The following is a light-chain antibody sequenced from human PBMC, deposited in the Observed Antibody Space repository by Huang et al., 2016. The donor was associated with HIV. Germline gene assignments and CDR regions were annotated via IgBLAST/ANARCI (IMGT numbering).Light chain of an antibody. CDR1: QNVRSN. J-gene: IGKJ4*01. V-gene: IGKV3D-15*01. CDR3: QQYDNWPPGLT. CDR2: DTS. Sequence: EIVMTQSPATLSVSPGGGATLSCRASQNVRSNLAWYQQTPCQAPRLLIYDTSTRAFCVPARFSCSVSWTEFTLTIIGLQSEDCAVYYCQQYDNWPPGLTFGGGTKVEI.